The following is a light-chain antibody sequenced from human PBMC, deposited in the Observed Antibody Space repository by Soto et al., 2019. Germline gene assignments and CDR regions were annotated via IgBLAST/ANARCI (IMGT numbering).Light chain of an antibody. J-gene: IGKJ4*01. Sequence: ETVVTQSPATLSVSPGERATLSCRASQSVNSNLAWYQQESGQPPRLLVFGASTRATGVPARFSGSGSGTEFTLTISGLQSEDFAVYFCQQYASWPLTFGGGTKVDI. CDR1: QSVNSN. CDR2: GAS. CDR3: QQYASWPLT. V-gene: IGKV3-15*01.